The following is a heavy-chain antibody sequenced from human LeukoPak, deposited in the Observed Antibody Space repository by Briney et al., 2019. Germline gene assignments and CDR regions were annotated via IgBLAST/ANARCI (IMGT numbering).Heavy chain of an antibody. V-gene: IGHV1-2*02. CDR2: INPNSGGT. D-gene: IGHD2-15*01. CDR3: ARAYCSGGSCYSGYYYYGMDV. Sequence: ASVKVSRKASGYTFTGYYMHWVRQAPGQGLEWMGWINPNSGGTNYAQKFQGRVTMTRDTSISTAYMELSRLRSDDTAVYYCARAYCSGGSCYSGYYYYGMDVWGQGTTVTVSS. J-gene: IGHJ6*02. CDR1: GYTFTGYY.